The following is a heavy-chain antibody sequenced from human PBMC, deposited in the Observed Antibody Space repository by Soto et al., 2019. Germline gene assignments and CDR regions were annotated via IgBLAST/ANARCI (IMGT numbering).Heavy chain of an antibody. D-gene: IGHD6-13*01. CDR2: IYYSGST. CDR3: SRDLAAPGYYHYCMDV. V-gene: IGHV4-59*01. CDR1: GGSISSYY. Sequence: PSERLPLTCTAAGGSISSYYWSWIRQPPGKGLEWIGYIYYSGSTNYNPSLKSRGTISVDTSKNQFSLKLSSVTAADTAVYYCSRDLAAPGYYHYCMDVRHQGTRVTVCS. J-gene: IGHJ6*02.